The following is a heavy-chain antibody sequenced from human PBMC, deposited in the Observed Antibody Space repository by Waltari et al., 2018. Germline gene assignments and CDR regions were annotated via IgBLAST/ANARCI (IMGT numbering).Heavy chain of an antibody. D-gene: IGHD5-12*01. V-gene: IGHV3-53*01. Sequence: EVQLVESGGGLIQPGGSLRLSCAASGFTVSSNYMSWVRQAPGKGLEWVSVSYSGVSSDLSDSVKGRFTISRDNSKNTLYLQRNGLRAEDTAVYYCARSRGYSGSPDWGQGTLVTVSS. CDR3: ARSRGYSGSPD. J-gene: IGHJ4*02. CDR1: GFTVSSNY. CDR2: SYSGVSS.